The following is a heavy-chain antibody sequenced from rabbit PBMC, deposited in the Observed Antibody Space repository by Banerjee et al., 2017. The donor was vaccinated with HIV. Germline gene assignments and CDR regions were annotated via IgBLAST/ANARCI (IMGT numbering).Heavy chain of an antibody. Sequence: QSLEESGGDLVKPGAYLTITCTASGFSFSNSDWICWVRQAPGKGLECIGCIYAGSTGSTYYASWAKGRFTISKTSSTTVTLQMTSLTAADTAPYFCARDAAGSYCHFNLWGQGTLVTVS. D-gene: IGHD8-1*01. J-gene: IGHJ4*01. CDR2: IYAGSTGST. V-gene: IGHV1S40*01. CDR3: ARDAAGSYCHFNL. CDR1: GFSFSNSDW.